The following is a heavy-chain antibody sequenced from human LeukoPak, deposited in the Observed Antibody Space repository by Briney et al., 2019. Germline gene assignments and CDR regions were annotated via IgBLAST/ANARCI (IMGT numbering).Heavy chain of an antibody. CDR3: ARDRNSYGYYYYYMDV. Sequence: GGSLRLSCAASGFTFSSYWMSWVRQAPGKGLEWVANLKQDGSEKYYVDSVKGRFTISRDNAKNSLYLQMNSLRAEDTAVYYCARDRNSYGYYYYYMDVWGKGTTVTVSS. V-gene: IGHV3-7*01. CDR2: LKQDGSEK. CDR1: GFTFSSYW. J-gene: IGHJ6*03. D-gene: IGHD5-18*01.